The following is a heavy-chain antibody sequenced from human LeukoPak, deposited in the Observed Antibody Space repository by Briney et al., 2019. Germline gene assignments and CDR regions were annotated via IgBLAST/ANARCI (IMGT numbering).Heavy chain of an antibody. V-gene: IGHV4-39*01. J-gene: IGHJ6*03. CDR3: ARHFHGGIVVVPAQPYYYYYYMDV. CDR1: GGSISSSSYY. D-gene: IGHD2-2*01. CDR2: IYYSGST. Sequence: SETLSLTCTVSGGSISSSSYYRGWIRQPPGTGLEWIGSIYYSGSTYYNPSLKSRVTISVDTSKNQFSLKLSSVTAADTAVYYCARHFHGGIVVVPAQPYYYYYYMDVWGKGTTVTVSS.